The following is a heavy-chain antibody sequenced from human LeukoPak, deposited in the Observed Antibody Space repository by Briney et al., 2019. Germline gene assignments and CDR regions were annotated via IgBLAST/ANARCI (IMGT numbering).Heavy chain of an antibody. CDR3: SRGGGRGAFDI. CDR2: ISSSSSTI. D-gene: IGHD3-10*01. Sequence: GSLRLSCAASGFTFSSYSMNWVRQAPGKGLEWVSYISSSSSTIYYADSVKGRFTIPRDNAKNTLFLQMNSLRAEDTAVYYWSRGGGRGAFDIWGQGTMVTVSS. V-gene: IGHV3-48*04. J-gene: IGHJ3*02. CDR1: GFTFSSYS.